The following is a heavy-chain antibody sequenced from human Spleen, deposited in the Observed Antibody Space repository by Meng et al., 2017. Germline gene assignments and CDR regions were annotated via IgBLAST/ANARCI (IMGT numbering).Heavy chain of an antibody. CDR1: GFNFISYY. CDR2: VSNGGRSI. Sequence: GGSLRLSCAASGFNFISYYMTWIRQAPGKGLEWVSYVSNGGRSISYADSVRGRFTISRDNAKNSVYLQMSSLRAEDTAVYYCARGHTVFDYWGQGTLVTVSS. V-gene: IGHV3-11*01. CDR3: ARGHTVFDY. J-gene: IGHJ4*02.